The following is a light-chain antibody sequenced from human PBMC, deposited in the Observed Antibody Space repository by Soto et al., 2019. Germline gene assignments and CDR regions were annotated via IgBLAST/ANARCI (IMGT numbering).Light chain of an antibody. CDR1: QSVRSN. Sequence: EIVMTQSPATLSVSPGEGVTLSCRAGQSVRSNLAWYQQKPGQAPRLLIYGASTRATGIPARFSGSGSGTEFTLAISSLQSEDFAVYYCQQYYNWPRTFGQGTKVE. CDR2: GAS. J-gene: IGKJ1*01. CDR3: QQYYNWPRT. V-gene: IGKV3-15*01.